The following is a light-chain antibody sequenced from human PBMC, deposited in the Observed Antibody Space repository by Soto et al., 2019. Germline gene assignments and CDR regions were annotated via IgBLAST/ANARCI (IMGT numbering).Light chain of an antibody. CDR1: SSDVGGYDF. CDR2: EVT. V-gene: IGLV2-14*01. Sequence: QSALTQPASVSGSSGQSITISCTGTSSDVGGYDFVSWYRQYPGQAPKILIYEVTHRPSGVPDRFSGSKSGNTASLTISGLQADDEADYYCSSYTITSSPVFGPGTKLTVL. CDR3: SSYTITSSPV. J-gene: IGLJ1*01.